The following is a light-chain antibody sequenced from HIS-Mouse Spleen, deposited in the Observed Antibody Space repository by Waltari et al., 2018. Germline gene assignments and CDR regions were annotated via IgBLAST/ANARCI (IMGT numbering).Light chain of an antibody. CDR3: QVWDSSSDHVV. Sequence: SYVLTQPPSVSVAPGKTARITCGGNNIGSKSVHWYQQKPGQAPVLVAYDDSDRPSGIPGRFSGSNSGNTATLTISRVEAGDEADYYCQVWDSSSDHVVFGGGTKLTVL. CDR2: DDS. V-gene: IGLV3-21*03. CDR1: NIGSKS. J-gene: IGLJ2*01.